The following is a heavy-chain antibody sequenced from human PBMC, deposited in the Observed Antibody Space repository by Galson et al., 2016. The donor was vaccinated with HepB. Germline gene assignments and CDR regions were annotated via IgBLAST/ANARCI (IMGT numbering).Heavy chain of an antibody. V-gene: IGHV4-39*02. CDR2: IYYTGNT. D-gene: IGHD2-2*01. CDR1: GGSISRNNYY. CDR3: AVGYCSTMNCFAGKSGFVAFDY. J-gene: IGHJ4*02. Sequence: SETLSLTCTVSGGSISRNNYYWGWIRQPPGKGLEWIGNIYYTGNTYYNPSLKSRLTMSVDTSKNHFSLRLSSVTAADTALYFCAVGYCSTMNCFAGKSGFVAFDYWGRGTLVTVSS.